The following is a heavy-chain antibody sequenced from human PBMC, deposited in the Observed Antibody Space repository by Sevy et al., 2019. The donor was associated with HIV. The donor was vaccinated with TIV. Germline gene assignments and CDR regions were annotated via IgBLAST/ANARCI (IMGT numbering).Heavy chain of an antibody. V-gene: IGHV4-59*01. Sequence: SETLSLTCTVSGGSISSYYWSWIRQPPGKGLEWIGYIYYSGSTNYNPSLKSRVTISVDTSKNQFSLKLISVTAADTAVYYCGRDRKVGATTRLWGGRNYYYGMDVWGQGTTVTVSS. CDR2: IYYSGST. CDR3: GRDRKVGATTRLWGGRNYYYGMDV. J-gene: IGHJ6*02. D-gene: IGHD1-26*01. CDR1: GGSISSYY.